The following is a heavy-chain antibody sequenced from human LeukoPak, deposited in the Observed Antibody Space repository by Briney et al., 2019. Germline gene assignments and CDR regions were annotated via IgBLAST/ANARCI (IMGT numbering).Heavy chain of an antibody. Sequence: GGSLRLSCAASGFSFSNYGMNWVRQAPGKGLEWVSGISRSGDTTYYAASVKGRFTISRDSARSALYLQMNSLRAEDTAVYYCAKGDCASGSCYFDDWGQGSQVTVSS. CDR2: ISRSGDTT. V-gene: IGHV3-23*01. CDR3: AKGDCASGSCYFDD. CDR1: GFSFSNYG. D-gene: IGHD2-8*01. J-gene: IGHJ4*02.